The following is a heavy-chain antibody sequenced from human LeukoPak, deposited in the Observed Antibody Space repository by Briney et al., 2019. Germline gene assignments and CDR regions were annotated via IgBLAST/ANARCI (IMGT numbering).Heavy chain of an antibody. CDR1: GFPFVKSW. D-gene: IGHD6-19*01. Sequence: GGSLRLSCAASGFPFVKSWMHWVRQAPGKGLVLVSRIHNDGSGTTYADSVKGRVTISRDNSKNTLYLQMNSLRAEDTAVYYCAKDQVAVAGTFDYWGQGTLVTVSS. CDR2: IHNDGSGT. CDR3: AKDQVAVAGTFDY. V-gene: IGHV3-74*03. J-gene: IGHJ4*02.